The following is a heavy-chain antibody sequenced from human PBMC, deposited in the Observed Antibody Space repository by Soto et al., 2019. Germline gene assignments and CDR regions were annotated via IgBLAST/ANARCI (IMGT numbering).Heavy chain of an antibody. CDR2: INHSGST. Sequence: SETLSLTCAVYGGSFSGYYWSWIRQPPGKGLEWIGEINHSGSTNYNPSLKSRVTISVDTSKNQFSLKLSSVTAADTAVYYCARGIRLPPPLGGSCAGNDYWGQGTLVTVSS. CDR1: GGSFSGYY. D-gene: IGHD2-15*01. CDR3: ARGIRLPPPLGGSCAGNDY. V-gene: IGHV4-34*01. J-gene: IGHJ4*02.